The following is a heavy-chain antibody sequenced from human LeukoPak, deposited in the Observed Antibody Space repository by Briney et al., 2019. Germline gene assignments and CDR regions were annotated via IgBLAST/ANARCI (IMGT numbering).Heavy chain of an antibody. CDR3: AKDGGYSYGLRLS. D-gene: IGHD5-18*01. CDR2: ISGSGGST. V-gene: IGHV3-23*01. CDR1: GFTFSSYA. J-gene: IGHJ4*02. Sequence: PGGSLRLSCAASGFTFSSYAMSWVRQAPGKGLEWVSAISGSGGSTYYADSVKGRFTISRDNSKNTLYLQMNSLRAQDTAVYYCAKDGGYSYGLRLSWGQGTLVTVSS.